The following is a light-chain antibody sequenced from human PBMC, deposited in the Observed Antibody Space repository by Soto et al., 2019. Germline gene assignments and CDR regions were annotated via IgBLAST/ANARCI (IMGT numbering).Light chain of an antibody. CDR1: QSVSSSY. V-gene: IGKV3-20*01. CDR2: GAS. Sequence: EIVLTQSPGTLSLSPGERATLSCRASQSVSSSYLAWHQQKPGQAPRLLIYGASSRDTGIPDRFSGSGSVTDFTLTVSRMETEDLAVDYCQQYGSSPWTFGQGTKVDIK. CDR3: QQYGSSPWT. J-gene: IGKJ1*01.